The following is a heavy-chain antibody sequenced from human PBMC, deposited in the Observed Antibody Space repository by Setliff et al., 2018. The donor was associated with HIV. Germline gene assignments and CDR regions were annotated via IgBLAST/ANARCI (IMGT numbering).Heavy chain of an antibody. D-gene: IGHD6-13*01. V-gene: IGHV4-34*01. Sequence: SETLSLTCAVYGGSFSGYYWSWIRQPPGKGLEWIGEINHSGSTNYNPSLKSRVTISVDTSKNQFSLKLSSVTAADTAVYYCAGVSVYSGSYYYYYGMDVWGQGTTVTVSS. J-gene: IGHJ6*02. CDR1: GGSFSGYY. CDR2: INHSGST. CDR3: AGVSVYSGSYYYYYGMDV.